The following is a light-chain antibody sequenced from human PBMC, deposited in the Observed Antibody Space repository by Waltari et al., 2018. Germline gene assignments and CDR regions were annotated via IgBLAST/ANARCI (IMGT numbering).Light chain of an antibody. Sequence: SYELTQPPSVSVSPGQTARITCSGDALAKKYAYWYQQTSGQAPVLVIFEDTKRPSAIPERFSGSSSGTMATLTITGAQVEDEADYYCYSTDSTGHERVFGGGTELTVL. CDR1: ALAKKY. V-gene: IGLV3-10*01. CDR2: EDT. CDR3: YSTDSTGHERV. J-gene: IGLJ3*02.